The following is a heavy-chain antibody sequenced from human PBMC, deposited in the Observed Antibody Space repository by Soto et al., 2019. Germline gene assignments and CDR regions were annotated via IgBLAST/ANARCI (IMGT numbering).Heavy chain of an antibody. J-gene: IGHJ4*02. CDR3: ARAPSGSYPEFDY. V-gene: IGHV3-21*01. Sequence: PGGSLRLSCAASGFTFSSYSMNWVRQAPGKGLEWVSSISSSSSYIYYADSVKGRFTISRDNAKNSLYLQMNSLRAEDTAVYYCARAPSGSYPEFDYWGQGTLVTVSS. CDR2: ISSSSSYI. CDR1: GFTFSSYS. D-gene: IGHD1-26*01.